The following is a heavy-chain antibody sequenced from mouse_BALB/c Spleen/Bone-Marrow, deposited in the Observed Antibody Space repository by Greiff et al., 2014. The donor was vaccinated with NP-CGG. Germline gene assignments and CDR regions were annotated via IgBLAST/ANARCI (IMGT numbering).Heavy chain of an antibody. D-gene: IGHD2-10*02. CDR1: GYTFTSYW. CDR3: TRQYGNYYAMDY. Sequence: QVQLKQSGAELVRPGASVKVSCKASGYTFTSYWINWVKQRPGQGLEWIGNIYPSDSYTNYNQNFKDKATLTVDKSSSTAYMQXSXXXXEDSAVYYCTRQYGNYYAMDYWGQGTSVTVSS. CDR2: IYPSDSYT. J-gene: IGHJ4*01. V-gene: IGHV1S126*01.